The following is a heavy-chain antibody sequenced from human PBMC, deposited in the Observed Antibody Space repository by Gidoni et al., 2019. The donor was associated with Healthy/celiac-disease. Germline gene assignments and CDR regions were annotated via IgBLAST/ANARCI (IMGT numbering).Heavy chain of an antibody. D-gene: IGHD1-26*01. CDR3: ARSSQGVPDY. J-gene: IGHJ4*02. Sequence: EVQLVESGGGLVKPGGSLRLSCAASGFTFSSYSMHWVRQAPGKGLEWVSSISSSSSYIYYADSVKGRLTISRDNAKNSLYLQMNSLRAEDTAVYYCARSSQGVPDYWGQGTLVTVSS. V-gene: IGHV3-21*01. CDR1: GFTFSSYS. CDR2: ISSSSSYI.